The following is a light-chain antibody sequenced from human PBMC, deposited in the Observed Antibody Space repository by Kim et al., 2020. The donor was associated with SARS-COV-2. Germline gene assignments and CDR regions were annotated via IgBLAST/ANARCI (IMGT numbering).Light chain of an antibody. Sequence: SSVGDRATITCRASQSIISWLAWYQQKPGKAPRLLIYKASSLESGVPSRFSGSGSGTEFTLTISSLQPDDFATYYCQQYNSYSLTFGGGTKVDIK. CDR2: KAS. CDR3: QQYNSYSLT. CDR1: QSIISW. J-gene: IGKJ4*01. V-gene: IGKV1-5*03.